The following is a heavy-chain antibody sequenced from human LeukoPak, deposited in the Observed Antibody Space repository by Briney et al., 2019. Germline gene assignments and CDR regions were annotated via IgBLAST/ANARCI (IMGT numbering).Heavy chain of an antibody. D-gene: IGHD6-13*01. J-gene: IGHJ4*02. V-gene: IGHV3-21*01. CDR3: ARVSQQPDY. CDR1: GFTFSSYW. CDR2: ISSSSSYI. Sequence: GGSLRLSCAASGFTFSSYWMSWVRQAPGRGLEWVSSISSSSSYIYYADSVKGRFTISRDNAKNSLFLQMNSLRAEDTAVYYCARVSQQPDYWGQGTLVTVSS.